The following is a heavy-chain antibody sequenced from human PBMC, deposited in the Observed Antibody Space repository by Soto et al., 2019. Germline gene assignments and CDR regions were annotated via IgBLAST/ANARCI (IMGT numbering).Heavy chain of an antibody. V-gene: IGHV4-39*07. CDR3: ARSPELTYYDSSGYHNHYYFDY. J-gene: IGHJ4*02. D-gene: IGHD3-22*01. CDR1: GGSISSSRYY. Sequence: SETLSLTCTVSGGSISSSRYYWGWIRQPPGKGLEWIGSIYYSGSTYYNPSLKSRVTISVDTSKNQFSLKLSSVTAADTAVYYCARSPELTYYDSSGYHNHYYFDYWGQGTLVTVSS. CDR2: IYYSGST.